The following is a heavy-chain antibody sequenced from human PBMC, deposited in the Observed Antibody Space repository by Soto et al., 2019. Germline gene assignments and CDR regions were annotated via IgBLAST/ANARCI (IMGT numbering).Heavy chain of an antibody. CDR1: GYTFTSYA. D-gene: IGHD5-12*01. CDR3: AREGGGGYHIISLDS. CDR2: INAGNGNT. V-gene: IGHV1-3*01. J-gene: IGHJ4*02. Sequence: QVQLVQSGAEVKKPGASVKVSCKASGYTFTSYAMHWVRQAPGQRLEWMGWINAGNGNTKYSQKFQGRVTITRNTSASTAYMELSSLRSEDTAGYYWAREGGGGYHIISLDSWGREPWSPSPQ.